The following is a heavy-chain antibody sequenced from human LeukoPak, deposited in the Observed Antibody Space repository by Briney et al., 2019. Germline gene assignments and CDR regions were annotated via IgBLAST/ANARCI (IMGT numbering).Heavy chain of an antibody. D-gene: IGHD1-7*01. Sequence: GGSLRLSCAASGFTFSNYGMHWARQAPGKGLEWVAFIRYDGTNKYYADSVKGRFTISRDNSKNTLYLQMNSLRAEDTAVYYCVKNRVVFNWNYAYYFDSWGQGTLVTVSS. CDR3: VKNRVVFNWNYAYYFDS. J-gene: IGHJ4*02. V-gene: IGHV3-30*02. CDR1: GFTFSNYG. CDR2: IRYDGTNK.